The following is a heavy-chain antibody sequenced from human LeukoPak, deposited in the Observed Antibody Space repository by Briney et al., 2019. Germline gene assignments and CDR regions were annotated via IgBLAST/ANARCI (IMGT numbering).Heavy chain of an antibody. CDR3: ASGEQWLEEGGGYFDY. V-gene: IGHV3-7*01. D-gene: IGHD6-19*01. J-gene: IGHJ4*02. CDR2: IKQDGSEK. Sequence: PGGSLRLSCAASGFTFSSYWMSWVRQARGKGLEWVANIKQDGSEKYYVDSVKGRFTISRDNAKNSLYLQMNSLRAEDTAVYYCASGEQWLEEGGGYFDYWGQGTLVTVSS. CDR1: GFTFSSYW.